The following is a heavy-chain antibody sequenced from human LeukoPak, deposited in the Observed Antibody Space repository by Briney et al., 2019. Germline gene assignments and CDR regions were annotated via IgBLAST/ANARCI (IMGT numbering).Heavy chain of an antibody. CDR1: AASITTQY. Sequence: SETLSLTCTISAASITTQYWTWIRQPPGKGLEWIGYVYYSGHTNYNPSLESRLTISLDTSKKRVSLKLTSVTAADMAVYYCARGMARFDPWGQGTLVTVSS. V-gene: IGHV4-59*11. J-gene: IGHJ5*02. D-gene: IGHD6-13*01. CDR3: ARGMARFDP. CDR2: VYYSGHT.